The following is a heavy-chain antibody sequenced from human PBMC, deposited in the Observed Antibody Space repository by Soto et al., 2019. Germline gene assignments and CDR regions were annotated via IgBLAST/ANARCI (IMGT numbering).Heavy chain of an antibody. V-gene: IGHV4-59*01. Sequence: PSETLSLTCSVSGGSLRFNYWSWIRQVPGKGLEWIGYIFYSGNTNYNPSLKSRVTISVDTSKNHFSLNLSSLTAADTAVYYCARGRGNFDFWGQGTLVTVSS. CDR1: GGSLRFNY. D-gene: IGHD3-10*01. CDR3: ARGRGNFDF. CDR2: IFYSGNT. J-gene: IGHJ4*02.